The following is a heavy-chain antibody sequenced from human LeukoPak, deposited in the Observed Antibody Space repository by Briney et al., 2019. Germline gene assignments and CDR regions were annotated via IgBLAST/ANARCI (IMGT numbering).Heavy chain of an antibody. CDR2: IYYSGST. CDR3: ARQGSGWYYFDY. Sequence: SETLSLTCTASGGSISSSSYYWGWIRQPPGKGLEWIGSIYYSGSTYYNPSLKSRVTISVDTSKNQFSLKLSSVTAADTAVYYCARQGSGWYYFDYWGQGTLVTVSS. J-gene: IGHJ4*02. CDR1: GGSISSSSYY. V-gene: IGHV4-39*01. D-gene: IGHD6-19*01.